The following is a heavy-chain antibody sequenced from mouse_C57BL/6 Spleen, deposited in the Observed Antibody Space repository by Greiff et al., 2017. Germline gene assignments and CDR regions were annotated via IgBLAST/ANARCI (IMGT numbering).Heavy chain of an antibody. CDR2: LYPGDGDT. J-gene: IGHJ3*01. D-gene: IGHD3-2*02. CDR1: GYAFSSYW. Sequence: VQLQQSGAELVKPGASVKISCKASGYAFSSYWMNWVKQRPGKGLEWIGQLYPGDGDTNYNGKFKGKATLTADKSSNTAYMQLSSLTSEDSAVYFCARPDSSGLWFAYWGQGTLVTVSA. V-gene: IGHV1-80*01. CDR3: ARPDSSGLWFAY.